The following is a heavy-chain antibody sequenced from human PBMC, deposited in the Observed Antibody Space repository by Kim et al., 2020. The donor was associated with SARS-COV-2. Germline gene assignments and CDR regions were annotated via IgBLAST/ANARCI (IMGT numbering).Heavy chain of an antibody. V-gene: IGHV1-69*04. D-gene: IGHD3-10*01. CDR3: ARAGSGSYSYDY. J-gene: IGHJ4*02. Sequence: YAQKFQGRVTITADKSTSTAYMELSSLRSEDTAVYYCARAGSGSYSYDYWGQGTLVTVSS.